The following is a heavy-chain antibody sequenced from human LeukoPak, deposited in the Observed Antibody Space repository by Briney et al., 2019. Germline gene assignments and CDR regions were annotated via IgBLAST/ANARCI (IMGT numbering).Heavy chain of an antibody. Sequence: GRSLRLSCAASGFTFSSYAIHWVRQAPGKGLEWVAVISYDGSNKYYADSVKGRFTISRDNSKNTLYLQMNSLRAEDTAVYYCARESGSYYDILPFDPWGQGTLVTVSS. D-gene: IGHD3-9*01. V-gene: IGHV3-30*04. CDR1: GFTFSSYA. CDR2: ISYDGSNK. CDR3: ARESGSYYDILPFDP. J-gene: IGHJ5*02.